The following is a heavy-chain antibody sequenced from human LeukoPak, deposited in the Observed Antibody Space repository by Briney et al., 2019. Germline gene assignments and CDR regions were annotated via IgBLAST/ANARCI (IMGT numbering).Heavy chain of an antibody. CDR1: GYTFTSYG. CDR2: ISAYNGNT. Sequence: ASVKVSYKASGYTFTSYGISWVRQAPGQGLEWMGWISAYNGNTNYAQKLQGRVTMTTDTSTSTAYMELRSLRSDDTAVYYCARETPLSGYSYGYGGYYYYYMDVWVKGTTVTVSS. V-gene: IGHV1-18*01. D-gene: IGHD5-18*01. J-gene: IGHJ6*03. CDR3: ARETPLSGYSYGYGGYYYYYMDV.